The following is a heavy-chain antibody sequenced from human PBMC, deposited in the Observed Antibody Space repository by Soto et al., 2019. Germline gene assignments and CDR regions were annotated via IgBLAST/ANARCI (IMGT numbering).Heavy chain of an antibody. V-gene: IGHV3-23*01. CDR2: ISGSGFKK. CDR3: AKNQGVELVPLATVDWFDP. D-gene: IGHD1-26*01. J-gene: IGHJ5*02. Sequence: LRLSCAAAGFIFENFGMSLVRQAPLNGLEWISSISGSGFKKYYADSVKGRFTISRDNSKSTVYLELNNLSAEDTAVYHCAKNQGVELVPLATVDWFDPWGQGSVVTVS. CDR1: GFIFENFG.